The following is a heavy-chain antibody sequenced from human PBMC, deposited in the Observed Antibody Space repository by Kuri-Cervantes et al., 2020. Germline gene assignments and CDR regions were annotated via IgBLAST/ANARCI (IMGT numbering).Heavy chain of an antibody. CDR3: ARLGVELWFGEPRPNWFDP. V-gene: IGHV3-21*01. D-gene: IGHD3-10*01. J-gene: IGHJ5*02. CDR1: GFTFSSYS. Sequence: GGSLRLSCAASGFTFSSYSMNWVRQAPGKGLEWVSSISSSSSYIYYADSVKGRFTISRDNAKNSLYLQMNSLRAEDTAVYYCARLGVELWFGEPRPNWFDPWGQGTLVTVSS. CDR2: ISSSSSYI.